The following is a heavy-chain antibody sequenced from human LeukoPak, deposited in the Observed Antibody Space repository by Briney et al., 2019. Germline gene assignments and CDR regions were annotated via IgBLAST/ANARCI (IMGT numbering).Heavy chain of an antibody. Sequence: GGSLRLSCAASGFTFSSYGMHWVRQAPGKGLEWVAVISYDGSNKYYADSVKGRFTISRDNSKNTLYLQMNSLRAEDTAVYYCAKDLVVVTARDHPYYGIDVWGQGTTVAVSS. CDR2: ISYDGSNK. V-gene: IGHV3-30*18. CDR3: AKDLVVVTARDHPYYGIDV. J-gene: IGHJ6*02. D-gene: IGHD2-21*02. CDR1: GFTFSSYG.